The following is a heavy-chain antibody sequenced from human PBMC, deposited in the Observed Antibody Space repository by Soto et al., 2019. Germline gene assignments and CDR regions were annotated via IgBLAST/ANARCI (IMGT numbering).Heavy chain of an antibody. Sequence: QVQLVETGGGVVQPGRSLRLSCAASGFTFNNYAMHWVRQAPGKGLEWVAVISYDGSDEHYADSVKGRFTASRDNSKNTLYLQMNSLRVEDTAVYYCTSNMRNSWYAGFWGKGTLVTVSS. CDR3: TSNMRNSWYAGF. V-gene: IGHV3-30*03. CDR1: GFTFNNYA. D-gene: IGHD6-13*01. CDR2: ISYDGSDE. J-gene: IGHJ4*02.